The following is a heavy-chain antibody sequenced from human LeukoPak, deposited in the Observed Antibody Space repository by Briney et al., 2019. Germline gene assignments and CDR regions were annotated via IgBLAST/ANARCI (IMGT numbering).Heavy chain of an antibody. D-gene: IGHD3-22*01. CDR2: IRSNGGST. J-gene: IGHJ4*02. CDR3: ARGYYDSSGNYQGLFDF. Sequence: QPGASLRLSCGASGFTFSSYSMHWVRQAPGKGLESVSAIRSNGGSTYYANSVKGRFTISRDNSKNTLYLQMGSLRAEDMAVYYCARGYYDSSGNYQGLFDFWGQGTLVTVSS. V-gene: IGHV3-64*01. CDR1: GFTFSSYS.